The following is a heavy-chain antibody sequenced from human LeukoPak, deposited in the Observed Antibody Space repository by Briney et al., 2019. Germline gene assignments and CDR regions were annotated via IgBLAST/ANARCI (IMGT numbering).Heavy chain of an antibody. CDR3: ARGHQQWLGSGIEFDP. V-gene: IGHV4-59*01. CDR1: GGSISSYY. Sequence: SETLSLTCTVSGGSISSYYWSWIRQPPGKGLEWIGYIYYSGSTNYNPSLKSRVTISVDTSKNQFSLKLSSVTAADTAVYYCARGHQQWLGSGIEFDPWGQGTLVTVSS. D-gene: IGHD6-19*01. J-gene: IGHJ5*02. CDR2: IYYSGST.